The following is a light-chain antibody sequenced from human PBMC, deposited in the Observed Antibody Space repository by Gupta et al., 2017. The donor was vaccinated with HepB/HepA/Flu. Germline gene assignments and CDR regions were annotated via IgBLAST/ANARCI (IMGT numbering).Light chain of an antibody. J-gene: IGLJ1*01. CDR2: EVN. CDR1: SGDVGSSNL. V-gene: IGLV2-23*02. Sequence: QSALTQPASVSGSPGQSITISCTGTSGDVGSSNLVSWYRQHPGKAPKLMIYEVNKRSSGVSDRFSGSKSGNTASLTISGLQAEDEADYYCCSHSDTLGFYVFGIGTKVTVL. CDR3: CSHSDTLGFYV.